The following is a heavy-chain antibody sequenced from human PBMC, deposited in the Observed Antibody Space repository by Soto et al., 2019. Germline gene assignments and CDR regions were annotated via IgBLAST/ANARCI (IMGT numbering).Heavy chain of an antibody. V-gene: IGHV4-59*08. Sequence: SETLSLTCTVPGGSIGNSYLSWIRQSPGKGLEWIGYIYYSGSSNYNPSLKSRVSISVDTSKNQFSLKLSSVTAADTAVYYCARHSSSWPIFDYWGQGTLVTVSS. J-gene: IGHJ4*02. D-gene: IGHD6-13*01. CDR1: GGSIGNSY. CDR3: ARHSSSWPIFDY. CDR2: IYYSGSS.